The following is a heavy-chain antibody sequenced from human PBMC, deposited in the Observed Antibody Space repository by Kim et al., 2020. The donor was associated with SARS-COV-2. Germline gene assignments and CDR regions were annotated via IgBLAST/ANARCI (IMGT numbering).Heavy chain of an antibody. CDR2: ISAYNGNT. D-gene: IGHD5-12*01. CDR1: GYTFTSYG. V-gene: IGHV1-18*01. Sequence: ASVKVSCKASGYTFTSYGISWVRQAPGQGLEWMGWISAYNGNTNYAQKLQGRVTMTTDTSTSTAYMELRSLRSDDTAVYYCARETRGYSGYDYRFDYWGQGTLVTVSS. J-gene: IGHJ4*02. CDR3: ARETRGYSGYDYRFDY.